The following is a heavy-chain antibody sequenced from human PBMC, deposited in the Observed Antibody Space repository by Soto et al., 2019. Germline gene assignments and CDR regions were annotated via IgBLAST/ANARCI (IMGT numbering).Heavy chain of an antibody. CDR3: ARAWGYYGSGSYYKYSYGVDV. V-gene: IGHV4-34*01. CDR1: GGSFSGYY. Sequence: SETLSLTCAVYGGSFSGYYWSWIRQPPGKXLEWIGEINHSGSTNYNPSLKSRVTISVDTSKNQFSLKLSSVTAADTAVYYCARAWGYYGSGSYYKYSYGVDVWGQGTTVTVSS. J-gene: IGHJ6*02. CDR2: INHSGST. D-gene: IGHD3-10*01.